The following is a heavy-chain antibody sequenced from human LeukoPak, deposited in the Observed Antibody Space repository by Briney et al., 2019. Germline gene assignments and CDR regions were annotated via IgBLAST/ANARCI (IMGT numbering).Heavy chain of an antibody. CDR2: INPNNSDT. Sequence: ASVKLSCKASGYTFTGYYMHWGRQAPGQGLEWMAWINPNNSDTNYEQTFQSRGTLTRDTSISTAYMEVSSLNAHDTVVNYCASWVVIGFDSWGQGTLATVSS. D-gene: IGHD3-22*01. CDR3: ASWVVIGFDS. CDR1: GYTFTGYY. V-gene: IGHV1-2*02. J-gene: IGHJ4*02.